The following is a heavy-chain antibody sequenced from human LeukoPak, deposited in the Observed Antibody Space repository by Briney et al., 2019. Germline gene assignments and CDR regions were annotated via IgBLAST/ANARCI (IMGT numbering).Heavy chain of an antibody. D-gene: IGHD6-13*01. CDR2: ISYDGSNK. Sequence: GGSLRLSCAASGFTFSSYGMHWVRQAPGKGLEWVAVISYDGSNKYYADSVKGRFTISRDNSKNTLYLQMNSLRAEDTAVYYCAKDPAMYRSSWYYFDYWGQGTLVTVSS. J-gene: IGHJ4*02. V-gene: IGHV3-30*18. CDR3: AKDPAMYRSSWYYFDY. CDR1: GFTFSSYG.